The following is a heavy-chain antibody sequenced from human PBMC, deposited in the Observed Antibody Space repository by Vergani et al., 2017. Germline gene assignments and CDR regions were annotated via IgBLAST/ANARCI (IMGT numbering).Heavy chain of an antibody. V-gene: IGHV4-61*02. CDR1: GGSLDIHSQT. CDR3: VRVLHTSYILGAFDI. D-gene: IGHD2-21*01. CDR2: IDVKGNS. Sequence: QVQLQESGPGLVKPSQTLSLTCSFSGGSLDIHSQTWGWIRQPAGEGLERIGLIDVKGNSNFSPSLESRVTMSADASSGRFSLNLRSVTTSDTAVYYCVRVLHTSYILGAFDIWGQGIKVTVSS. J-gene: IGHJ3*02.